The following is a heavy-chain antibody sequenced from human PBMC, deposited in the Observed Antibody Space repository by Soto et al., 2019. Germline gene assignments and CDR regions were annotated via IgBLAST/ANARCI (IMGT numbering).Heavy chain of an antibody. CDR2: ISSSGSTI. CDR1: GFTFSSYE. Sequence: GGSLRLSCAASGFTFSSYEMNWVRQAPGKGLEWVSYISSSGSTIYYADSVKGRFTISRDNAKNSLYLQMNSLRAEDTAVYYCARSVLVGATRWFDPWGQGTLVTVSS. CDR3: ARSVLVGATRWFDP. D-gene: IGHD1-26*01. V-gene: IGHV3-48*03. J-gene: IGHJ5*02.